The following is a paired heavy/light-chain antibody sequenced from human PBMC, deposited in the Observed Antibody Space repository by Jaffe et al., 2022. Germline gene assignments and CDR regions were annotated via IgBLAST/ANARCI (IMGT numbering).Heavy chain of an antibody. V-gene: IGHV3-23*01. Sequence: EVQLLESGGGLVQPGGSLRLSCTVSGFTFSTYGMIWVRQAPGKGLEWVSGVSGTGTSTYYADSVKGRFTISRDNSKNTLYLQMNSLRVEDTAVYYCAKDANYGDPVNWFDPWGQGTLVTVSS. CDR2: VSGTGTST. CDR3: AKDANYGDPVNWFDP. CDR1: GFTFSTYG. J-gene: IGHJ5*02. D-gene: IGHD2-21*02.
Light chain of an antibody. Sequence: SYELTQPLSVSVALGQTARITCGGDNIGSKNVHWYQQKPGQAPVLVIYRDSKRPSGIPERFSGSNSGNTATLTLSRAQAGDEADYYCQVWDSSTVFGTGTKVTVL. CDR1: NIGSKN. V-gene: IGLV3-9*01. CDR2: RDS. J-gene: IGLJ1*01. CDR3: QVWDSSTV.